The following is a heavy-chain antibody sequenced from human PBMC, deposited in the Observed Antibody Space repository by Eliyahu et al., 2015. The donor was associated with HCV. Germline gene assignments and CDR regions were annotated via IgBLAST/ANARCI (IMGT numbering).Heavy chain of an antibody. J-gene: IGHJ4*02. CDR2: ISGSGGST. D-gene: IGHD3-10*01. Sequence: EVQLLESGGGLVQTGGSLRLSCAASGFTFSSCAMSWVRQAPGKGLEWVSTISGSGGSTYYADSVKGRFTISRDNSKNTLYLQMNSLRAEDTAVYYCAKDPSYGSGTYTYYFDYWGQGTLVTVSS. CDR3: AKDPSYGSGTYTYYFDY. V-gene: IGHV3-23*01. CDR1: GFTFSSCA.